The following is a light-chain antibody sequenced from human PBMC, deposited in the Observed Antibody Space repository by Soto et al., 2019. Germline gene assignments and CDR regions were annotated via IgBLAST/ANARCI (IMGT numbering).Light chain of an antibody. CDR1: SSDVGSYNY. CDR2: EVS. Sequence: QSVLTQPPSASGSPGQSVTISCTGTSSDVGSYNYVSWYQQHPGKAPKLMIYEVSQRPSGVPDRFSGSKSGNTASLTVSGLQAEDEADYYCSSYAGSKNVVFGGGTKLTVL. CDR3: SSYAGSKNVV. J-gene: IGLJ2*01. V-gene: IGLV2-8*01.